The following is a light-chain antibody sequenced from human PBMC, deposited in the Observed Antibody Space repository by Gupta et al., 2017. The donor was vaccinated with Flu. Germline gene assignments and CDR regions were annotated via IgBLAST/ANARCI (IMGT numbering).Light chain of an antibody. CDR3: QHRNSTPYT. J-gene: IGKJ2*01. Sequence: DIQMTQSPSSLSASVGDRVTITCRASQSISSYLNWYQQKPGKAPKLLIYAGSSVQSGVPSRFSGSGSGTXFTLTIXRLQPEDFATYYCQHRNSTPYTFGXGTKLEIK. CDR1: QSISSY. CDR2: AGS. V-gene: IGKV1-39*01.